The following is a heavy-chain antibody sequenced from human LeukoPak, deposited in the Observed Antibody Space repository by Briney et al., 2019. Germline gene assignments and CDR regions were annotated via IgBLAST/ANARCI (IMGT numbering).Heavy chain of an antibody. D-gene: IGHD3-10*01. CDR3: ARVKRYYYGSGSPTFDY. Sequence: SETLSLTCAVSGYSISSGYYWGWIRQPPGKGLGWIGSIYHSGSTYYNPSLKSRVTISVDTSKNQFSLKLSSVTAADTAVYYCARVKRYYYGSGSPTFDYWGQGTLVTVSS. V-gene: IGHV4-38-2*01. CDR2: IYHSGST. CDR1: GYSISSGYY. J-gene: IGHJ4*02.